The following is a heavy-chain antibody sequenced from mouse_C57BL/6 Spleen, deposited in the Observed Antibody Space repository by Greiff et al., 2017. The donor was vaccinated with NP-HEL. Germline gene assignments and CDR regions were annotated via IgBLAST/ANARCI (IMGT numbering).Heavy chain of an antibody. J-gene: IGHJ4*01. D-gene: IGHD2-5*01. Sequence: VQLQQSGPELVKPGASVKISCKASGYSFTGYYMNWVKQSPEKSLEWIGEINPSTGGTTYNQKFKAKATLTVDKSSSTAYMQLKSLTSEDSAVYYCARKGSNYDAMDYWGQGTSVTVSS. V-gene: IGHV1-42*01. CDR1: GYSFTGYY. CDR2: INPSTGGT. CDR3: ARKGSNYDAMDY.